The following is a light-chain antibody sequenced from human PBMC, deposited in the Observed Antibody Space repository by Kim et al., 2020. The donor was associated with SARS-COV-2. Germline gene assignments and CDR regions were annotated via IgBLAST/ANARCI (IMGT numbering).Light chain of an antibody. CDR1: SGHSGNI. CDR2: LEGSGSY. V-gene: IGLV4-60*03. J-gene: IGLJ3*02. CDR3: ETWDNNTRV. Sequence: QLVLTQSSSASASLGSSVKLTCTLNSGHSGNIIAWHQQQPQKAPRYLMKLEGSGSYNKGSGVPDRFSGSSSGADRYLTISNLQSEDEADYYCETWDNNTRVFGGWTQLTVL.